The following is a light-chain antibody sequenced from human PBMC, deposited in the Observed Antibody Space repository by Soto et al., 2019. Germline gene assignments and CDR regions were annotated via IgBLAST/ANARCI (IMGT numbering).Light chain of an antibody. J-gene: IGKJ2*01. CDR3: QQRSSWPPYT. CDR1: QSVSSY. V-gene: IGKV3-11*01. CDR2: DAS. Sequence: EIVLTQSPATLSLSPGERATLSCRASQSVSSYLAWYQQKPGQAPRLLIYDASDSATGIPARFSGSGSGTDYTLTISSLEPDDFVVEYCQQRSSWPPYTFGQGTKLEIK.